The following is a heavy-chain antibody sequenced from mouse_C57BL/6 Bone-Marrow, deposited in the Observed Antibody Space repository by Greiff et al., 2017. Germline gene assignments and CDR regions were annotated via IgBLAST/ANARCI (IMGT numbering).Heavy chain of an antibody. Sequence: EVQLQQSGPELVKPGASVKIPCKASGYTFTDYNMEWVKQSHGKSLEWIGDINPNNGGTIYNQKFKGKATLTVDKSSSTAYMELRSLTSEDTADYYGARSVTTVVAPDWYFDGWGTGTTVTVSS. CDR3: ARSVTTVVAPDWYFDG. D-gene: IGHD1-1*01. V-gene: IGHV1-18*01. CDR2: INPNNGGT. CDR1: GYTFTDYN. J-gene: IGHJ1*03.